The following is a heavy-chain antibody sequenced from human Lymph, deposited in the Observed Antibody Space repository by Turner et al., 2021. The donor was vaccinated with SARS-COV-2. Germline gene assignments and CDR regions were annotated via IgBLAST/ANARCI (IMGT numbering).Heavy chain of an antibody. J-gene: IGHJ4*02. D-gene: IGHD2-15*01. CDR2: INHSGYST. V-gene: IGHV1-46*01. CDR3: ARACPGGFDY. CDR1: GYTFTSYY. Sequence: QVRLVQSGAEVKNPGASVTDSCKSSGYTFTSYYMNWVGQDCGQGLEWMGLINHSGYSTSDAQKFQGRVTMTRDSLPSTVYMDVSSLIYEATHVHYCARACPGGFDYWGQGTTVTVSS.